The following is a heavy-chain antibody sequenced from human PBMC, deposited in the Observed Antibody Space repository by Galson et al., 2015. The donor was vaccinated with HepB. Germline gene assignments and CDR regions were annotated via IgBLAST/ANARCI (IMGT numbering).Heavy chain of an antibody. CDR3: GRGIEVVPDASGMDV. J-gene: IGHJ6*02. V-gene: IGHV3-74*01. Sequence: SLRLPCAASGFTFRSHWMHWVRQAPGKGLVWVSRINRDGSSTNYADSVKGRFTISRDNAKNTLYLQMSSLRAEDTAVYYCGRGIEVVPDASGMDVWGQGTTVTVSS. D-gene: IGHD2-2*01. CDR2: INRDGSST. CDR1: GFTFRSHW.